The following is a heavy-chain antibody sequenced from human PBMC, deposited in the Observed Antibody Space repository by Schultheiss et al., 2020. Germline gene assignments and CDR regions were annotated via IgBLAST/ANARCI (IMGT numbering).Heavy chain of an antibody. Sequence: ASVKVSCKASGYTFPSYGISWVRQAPGQGLEWMGIINPSGGSTTYAQKLQGRVTMTTDTSTSTAYMELRSLRSDDTAVYYCARSIFGTVDDAFDIWGQGTMVTVSS. CDR1: GYTFPSYG. CDR3: ARSIFGTVDDAFDI. CDR2: INPSGGST. V-gene: IGHV1-18*04. D-gene: IGHD3-3*01. J-gene: IGHJ3*02.